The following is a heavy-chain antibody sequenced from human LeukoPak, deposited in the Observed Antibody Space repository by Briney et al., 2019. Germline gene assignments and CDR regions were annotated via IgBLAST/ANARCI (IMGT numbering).Heavy chain of an antibody. CDR1: GGSFVGSY. CDR2: INHSGST. V-gene: IGHV4-34*01. D-gene: IGHD5-12*01. J-gene: IGHJ4*02. CDR3: ARRSMVATDRYYFDY. Sequence: SETLSPTGAVLGGSFVGSYCGWIRQPPGKGRGWIGEINHSGSTNYNPSLKSRVTISVDTSKNQFSLKLSSVTAADTAVYYCARRSMVATDRYYFDYWGQGTLVTVSS.